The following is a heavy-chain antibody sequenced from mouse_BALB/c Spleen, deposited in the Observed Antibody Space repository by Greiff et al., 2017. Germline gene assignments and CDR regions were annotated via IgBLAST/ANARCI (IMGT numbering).Heavy chain of an antibody. CDR3: ARRGVRLGYYYAMDY. V-gene: IGHV14-3*02. CDR2: IDPENGNT. D-gene: IGHD2-14*01. J-gene: IGHJ4*01. Sequence: VQLQQSGAELVKPGASVKLSCTASGFNIKDTYMHWVKQRPEQGLEWIGWIDPENGNTIYDPKFQGKASITADTSSNTAYLQLSSLTSEDTAVYYCARRGVRLGYYYAMDYWGQGTSVTVSS. CDR1: GFNIKDTY.